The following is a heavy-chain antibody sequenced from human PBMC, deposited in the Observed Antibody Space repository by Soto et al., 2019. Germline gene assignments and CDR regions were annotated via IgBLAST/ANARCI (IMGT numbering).Heavy chain of an antibody. CDR3: TRAISGGPFDY. CDR1: GFIFSTYS. V-gene: IGHV3-21*01. J-gene: IGHJ4*02. Sequence: GGSLRLSCAASGFIFSTYSMNWVRQTPGKGLEWVSSISRSSDHMYYADSVRGRFTISRDNAKNSLFLQMNSLRAEDTAVYYCTRAISGGPFDYSGQGALVTVSS. CDR2: ISRSSDHM. D-gene: IGHD2-15*01.